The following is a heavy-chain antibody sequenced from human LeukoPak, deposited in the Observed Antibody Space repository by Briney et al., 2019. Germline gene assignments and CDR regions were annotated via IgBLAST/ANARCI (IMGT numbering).Heavy chain of an antibody. Sequence: GGSLRLSCAASGFTFDDYAMSWVRQAPGKGLEWVSSITGSGRGDSTNYADSVKGRFTISRDNSKSTLYLQMNSLRAEDTAIYYCAKSGSGYYIWGQGTLVTVSS. CDR2: ITGSGRGDST. J-gene: IGHJ4*02. CDR3: AKSGSGYYI. CDR1: GFTFDDYA. V-gene: IGHV3-23*01. D-gene: IGHD3-3*01.